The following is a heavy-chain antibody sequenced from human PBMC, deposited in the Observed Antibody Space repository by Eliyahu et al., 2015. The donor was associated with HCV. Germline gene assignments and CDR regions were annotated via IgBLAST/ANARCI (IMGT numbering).Heavy chain of an antibody. CDR2: IYXSGSP. V-gene: IGHV4-59*01. CDR1: GGSISTYY. CDR3: ASGGGGIAVAGTGGWFDP. J-gene: IGHJ5*02. Sequence: QVQLQESGPGLVKPSETLSLTCTVSGGSISTYYXSWIRQPPGXGLEWLGXIYXSGSPXSNPPLKSRVSISIDTSXNQFSLKLTSVTAADTAVYYCASGGGGIAVAGTGGWFDPWGQGTLVTVSS. D-gene: IGHD6-19*01.